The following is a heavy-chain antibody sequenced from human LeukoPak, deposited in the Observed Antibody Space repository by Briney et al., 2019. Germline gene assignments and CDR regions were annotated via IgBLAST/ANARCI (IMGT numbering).Heavy chain of an antibody. CDR2: FDPEDGET. D-gene: IGHD1-26*01. V-gene: IGHV1-24*01. CDR3: ATARASGSYFDAFDI. J-gene: IGHJ3*02. CDR1: GYTLTELS. Sequence: ASVKVSCKVSGYTLTELSMHWVRQAPGKGLEWMGGFDPEDGETIYAQKFQGRVTMTEDTSTDTAYMELSRLRSEDTAVYYCATARASGSYFDAFDIWGQGTMVTVSS.